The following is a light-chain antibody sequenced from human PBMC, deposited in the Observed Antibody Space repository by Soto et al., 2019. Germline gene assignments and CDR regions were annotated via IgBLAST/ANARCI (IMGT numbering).Light chain of an antibody. CDR2: AAS. CDR3: QHYQTRSLA. V-gene: IGKV1-5*01. CDR1: ENIFKY. J-gene: IGKJ4*01. Sequence: DIQMIQSPATLSASVGDRITITCRASENIFKYVAWYQQTSGSAPNLLIYAASDLESGVPSRFSGSGSGTEVSLPIDNLQPNHSAPYYCQHYQTRSLAFGGGTKVDVK.